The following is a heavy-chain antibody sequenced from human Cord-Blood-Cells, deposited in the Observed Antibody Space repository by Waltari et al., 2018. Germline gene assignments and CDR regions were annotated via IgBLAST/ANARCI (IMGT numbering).Heavy chain of an antibody. J-gene: IGHJ6*02. Sequence: QVQLVQSGAEVKKPGASVKVSCKASGYTFTSYYMHWVRQAPGQGLEWMGIINPSGGSTSYAQKCQGRVTMTRDTSTGTVYMELSSRGSEDTAVYYCARFSYAPHYYGMDVWGQGTTVTVSS. CDR1: GYTFTSYY. CDR3: ARFSYAPHYYGMDV. CDR2: INPSGGST. D-gene: IGHD5-18*01. V-gene: IGHV1-46*01.